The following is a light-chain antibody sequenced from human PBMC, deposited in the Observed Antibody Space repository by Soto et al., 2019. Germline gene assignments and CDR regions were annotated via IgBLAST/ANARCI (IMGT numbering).Light chain of an antibody. V-gene: IGKV3D-15*01. J-gene: IGKJ3*01. CDR2: GAS. Sequence: EIVLTQSPASLSVSPGERATLSCTATQSVSNKLAWYQQKPGQAPRLLIYGASTRATGIPARFSGSGSGTEFTLAICSLQSEDSAVYYCQQYHNWPPFTFGPGTKVDIK. CDR1: QSVSNK. CDR3: QQYHNWPPFT.